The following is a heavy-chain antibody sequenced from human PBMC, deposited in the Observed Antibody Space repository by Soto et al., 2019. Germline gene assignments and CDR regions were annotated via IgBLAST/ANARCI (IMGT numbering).Heavy chain of an antibody. CDR1: GYTFTSYY. CDR3: VRGGTYNALDY. V-gene: IGHV1-46*01. J-gene: IGHJ4*02. D-gene: IGHD1-1*01. CDR2: INPSGGST. Sequence: QVQLVQSGAEVKKPGASVTISCKASGYTFTSYYMQWVRQAPGQGLEWMGMINPSGGSTTYAEKFQGRVTMTRDTSTSTVYMELSSLSSEDTAVYYCVRGGTYNALDYWGQGTLVTVSS.